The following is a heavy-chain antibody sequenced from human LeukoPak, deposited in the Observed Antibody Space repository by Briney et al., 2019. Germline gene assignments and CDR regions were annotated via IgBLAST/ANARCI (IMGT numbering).Heavy chain of an antibody. D-gene: IGHD3-22*01. Sequence: GGSLRLSCAASGFTFSSYWMSWVRQAPGKGLEWVANIKQDGSEKYYVDSVKGRFTISRDNAKNSLYLQMNCLRAEDTAVYYCARDYYDSSGYYLFDYWGQGTLVTVSS. CDR1: GFTFSSYW. CDR3: ARDYYDSSGYYLFDY. CDR2: IKQDGSEK. V-gene: IGHV3-7*01. J-gene: IGHJ4*02.